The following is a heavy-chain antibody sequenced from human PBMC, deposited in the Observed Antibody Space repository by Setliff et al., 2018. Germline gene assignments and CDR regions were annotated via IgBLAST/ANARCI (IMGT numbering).Heavy chain of an antibody. D-gene: IGHD3-22*01. CDR3: ARGYDSGGWNY. CDR1: GYRFTTYW. V-gene: IGHV5-51*01. J-gene: IGHJ4*02. Sequence: GESLKISCKGSGYRFTTYWIAWVRQRPGKGLEWMGIVYPGDSDTQYSPSFQGQVTFSSDKSINTAYLHLSSLKASDTAMYYCARGYDSGGWNYWGQGTLVTVPQ. CDR2: VYPGDSDT.